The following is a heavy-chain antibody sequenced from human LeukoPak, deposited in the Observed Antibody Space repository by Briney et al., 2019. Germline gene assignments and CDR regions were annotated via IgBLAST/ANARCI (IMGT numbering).Heavy chain of an antibody. CDR2: IYPGDSDT. J-gene: IGHJ6*03. Sequence: PGESRKISCKISGYSIANYWIGWVRQMPGKGLEWMGLIYPGDSDTRYSPSFQGQVTISADKSISTAYLQWSSLKASDTAMYYCARHRAPRMDSSPGVNYYYMDVWGKGTTVTVSS. CDR3: ARHRAPRMDSSPGVNYYYMDV. V-gene: IGHV5-51*01. D-gene: IGHD6-13*01. CDR1: GYSIANYW.